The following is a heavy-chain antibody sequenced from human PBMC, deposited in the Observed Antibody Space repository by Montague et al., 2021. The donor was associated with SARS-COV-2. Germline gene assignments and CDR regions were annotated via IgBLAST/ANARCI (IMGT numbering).Heavy chain of an antibody. V-gene: IGHV6-1*01. Sequence: CAISGDSVSSNSVAWSWLRQSPSRGLEWLGRTYYRSKWYSDYAPSVRGRLTVIPDASKNEFSLELNYVTPEDTAVYYCVRYSGWFYFDFWGQGTLVTVSS. J-gene: IGHJ4*02. CDR2: TYYRSKWYS. CDR1: GDSVSSNSVA. D-gene: IGHD6-19*01. CDR3: VRYSGWFYFDF.